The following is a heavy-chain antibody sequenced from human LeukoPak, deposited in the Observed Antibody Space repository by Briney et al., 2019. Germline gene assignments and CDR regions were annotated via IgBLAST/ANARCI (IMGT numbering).Heavy chain of an antibody. D-gene: IGHD4-23*01. Sequence: PGGSLRLSCAASGFTFSTYGIHWVRQAPGKGLEWAAVVSNDGSNKYYADSVKGRFTISRDNSKNTLYLQMNSLRAEDTAVYYCAKGLSGGGQRGYFDYWGQGTLVTVSS. J-gene: IGHJ4*02. CDR1: GFTFSTYG. CDR2: VSNDGSNK. V-gene: IGHV3-30*18. CDR3: AKGLSGGGQRGYFDY.